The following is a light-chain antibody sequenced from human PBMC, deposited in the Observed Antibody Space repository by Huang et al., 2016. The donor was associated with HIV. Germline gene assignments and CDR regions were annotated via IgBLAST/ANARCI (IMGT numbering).Light chain of an antibody. CDR2: DAS. CDR1: QSVSSY. CDR3: QQRSNWPPLT. V-gene: IGKV3-11*01. Sequence: EIVLTPSPATLSLSPGERATLSCRASQSVSSYLAWYQQKPGQAPRLLIYDASNRATGIPARVSGSWSGTDFTLTISSLEPEDLAVYYCQQRSNWPPLTFGGGTKVEIK. J-gene: IGKJ4*01.